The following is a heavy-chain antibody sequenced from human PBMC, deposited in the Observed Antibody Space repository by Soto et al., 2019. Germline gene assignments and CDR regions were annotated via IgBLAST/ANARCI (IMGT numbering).Heavy chain of an antibody. V-gene: IGHV3-43*01. CDR1: GFTFDDYT. Sequence: PEGSLRLSCAASGFTFDDYTMHWVRQAPGKGLEWVSLISWDGGSTYYADSVKGRFTISRDNSKDSLYLQMNSLRTEDTALYYCAKDYYYGMDVWGQGTTVTVSS. CDR3: AKDYYYGMDV. CDR2: ISWDGGST. J-gene: IGHJ6*02.